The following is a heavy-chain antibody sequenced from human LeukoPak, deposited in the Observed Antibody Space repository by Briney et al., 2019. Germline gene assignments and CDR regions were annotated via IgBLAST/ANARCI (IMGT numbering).Heavy chain of an antibody. V-gene: IGHV4-4*07. CDR2: IYTSGST. Sequence: PSETLSLTCTVSGGAISSYYWSWIRQPAGNGLEWIGRIYTSGSTNYNPSLKSRVTISVDKSKNQFSLKLSSVTAADTAVYYCARDQGQLPNFDYWGQGTLVTVSS. CDR1: GGAISSYY. J-gene: IGHJ4*02. D-gene: IGHD5-18*01. CDR3: ARDQGQLPNFDY.